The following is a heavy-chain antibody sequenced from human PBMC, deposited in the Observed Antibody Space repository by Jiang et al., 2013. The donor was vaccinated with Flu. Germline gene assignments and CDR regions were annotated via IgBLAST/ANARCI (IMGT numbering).Heavy chain of an antibody. J-gene: IGHJ4*02. CDR3: ARRPYYYDTTPRGPFDN. V-gene: IGHV1-69*06. CDR1: GGIFSSYG. D-gene: IGHD3-22*01. CDR2: FIPILDTA. Sequence: QLVESGAEVKKPGSSVKVACRASGGIFSSYGVSWVRQAPGQGLEWMGDFIPILDTANYAQLLQGRLTITADKSMTTVYMELSSLKSEDTAVYYCARRPYYYDTTPRGPFDNWGQGTLVTVSS.